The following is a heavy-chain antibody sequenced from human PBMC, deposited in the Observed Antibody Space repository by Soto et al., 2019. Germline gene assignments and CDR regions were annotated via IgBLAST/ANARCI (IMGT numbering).Heavy chain of an antibody. CDR3: ARQYYYDSSGPIPFDP. J-gene: IGHJ5*02. V-gene: IGHV5-51*01. D-gene: IGHD3-22*01. CDR1: GFGFANYW. CDR2: IYPGDSDT. Sequence: RGESLKISCKGSGFGFANYWIGWVRQMPGKGLEWMGIIYPGDSDTRYSPSFQGQVTISADNSISTAYLQWSSLKASDTAMYYCARQYYYDSSGPIPFDPWGQGTLVTVSS.